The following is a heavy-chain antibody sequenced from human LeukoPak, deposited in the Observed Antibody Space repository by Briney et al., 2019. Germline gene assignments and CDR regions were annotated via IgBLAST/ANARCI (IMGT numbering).Heavy chain of an antibody. D-gene: IGHD2-2*01. V-gene: IGHV3-30*04. CDR2: MSYDGSNK. CDR3: ARMNCSRTSCHDSTRALFDY. J-gene: IGHJ4*02. Sequence: GGSLRLSCAAPGFTFSNYAMHWVRQAPGKGLEWVAVMSYDGSNKYYVDSVKGRFTISRDNAKDTLYLQMNSLRAEDTAVYYCARMNCSRTSCHDSTRALFDYWGQGTLVTVSS. CDR1: GFTFSNYA.